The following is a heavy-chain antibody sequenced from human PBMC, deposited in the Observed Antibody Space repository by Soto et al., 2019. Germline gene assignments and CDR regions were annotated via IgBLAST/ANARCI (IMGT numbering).Heavy chain of an antibody. D-gene: IGHD3-22*01. V-gene: IGHV4-31*03. J-gene: IGHJ5*02. CDR1: GGSISSGGYY. Sequence: SETLSLTCTVSGGSISSGGYYWSWIRQHPGKGLEWIGYIYYSGSTYYNPSLKSRVTISVDTSKNQFSLKLSSVTAADTAVYYCASWRTYYYDSSGYHTYNWFDPWGQGTLVTVSS. CDR3: ASWRTYYYDSSGYHTYNWFDP. CDR2: IYYSGST.